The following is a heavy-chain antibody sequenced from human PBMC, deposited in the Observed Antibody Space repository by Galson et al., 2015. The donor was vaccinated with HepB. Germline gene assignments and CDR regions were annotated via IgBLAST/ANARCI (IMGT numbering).Heavy chain of an antibody. D-gene: IGHD3-3*01. Sequence: TLSLTCDVSGGSITSTNWWTWLRQPPGKGLEWIGEIYYTGSTNYMPSLMSRVTTSRDKSKNQFSLTLTSVIAADTAVYFCAFTSHNDFWGGYFDNWGQGILVTVSS. V-gene: IGHV4-4*01. CDR1: GGSITSTNW. J-gene: IGHJ4*02. CDR3: AFTSHNDFWGGYFDN. CDR2: IYYTGST.